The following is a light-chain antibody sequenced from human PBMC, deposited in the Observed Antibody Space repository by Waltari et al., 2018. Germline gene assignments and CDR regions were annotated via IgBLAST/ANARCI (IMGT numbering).Light chain of an antibody. Sequence: QPVLPQSPSASASLGASVNLTSTLSSGRTSSVIAWHQQQPDKAPRFVMKINRDGSPITGDGIPYRFSGSSSGAERYLTISSLQSEDEADYYCQTWGNDIHIVFGGGTKLTVL. J-gene: IGLJ2*01. CDR2: INRDGSP. V-gene: IGLV4-69*01. CDR3: QTWGNDIHIV. CDR1: SGRTSSV.